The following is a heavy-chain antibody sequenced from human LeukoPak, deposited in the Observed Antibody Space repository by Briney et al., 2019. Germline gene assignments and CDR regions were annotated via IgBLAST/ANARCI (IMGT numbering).Heavy chain of an antibody. CDR1: GFTLSSYA. Sequence: PGGSLRLSCAASGFTLSSYAMNWVRQAPGKGLEWVSAISGSGGSTYYADSVKGRFTISRDNSKNTLYLQMNSLRAGDTAVYYCARGARTAAGPAPNYYYYGMDVWGQGTTVTVSS. J-gene: IGHJ6*02. V-gene: IGHV3-23*01. CDR2: ISGSGGST. D-gene: IGHD6-13*01. CDR3: ARGARTAAGPAPNYYYYGMDV.